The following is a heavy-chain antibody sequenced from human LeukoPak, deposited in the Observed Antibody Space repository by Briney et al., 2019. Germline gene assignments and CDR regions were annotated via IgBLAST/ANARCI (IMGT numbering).Heavy chain of an antibody. J-gene: IGHJ4*02. CDR3: ASSLRGDWDYFDY. V-gene: IGHV3-30*01. Sequence: PGGSLRLSCAASGFTFSSYAMHWVRQAPGKGLEWVAVISYDGSNKYYADSVKGRFTISRDNSKNTLYLQMNSLRAEDTAVYYCASSLRGDWDYFDYWGQGTLVTVSS. CDR1: GFTFSSYA. D-gene: IGHD3-16*01. CDR2: ISYDGSNK.